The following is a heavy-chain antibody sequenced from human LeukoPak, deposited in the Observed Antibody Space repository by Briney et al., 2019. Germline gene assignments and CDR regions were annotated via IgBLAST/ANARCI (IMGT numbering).Heavy chain of an antibody. CDR3: ARIGVRAGTKVGYFDY. CDR2: INHSGST. Sequence: SETLSLTCAVYGGSFSGYYWSWIRQPPGKGLEWIGEINHSGSTNYNPSLKSRVTISVDTSKNQFSLKLSSVTAADTAVYYCARIGVRAGTKVGYFDYWGQGTLVTVSS. CDR1: GGSFSGYY. J-gene: IGHJ4*02. V-gene: IGHV4-34*01. D-gene: IGHD1-26*01.